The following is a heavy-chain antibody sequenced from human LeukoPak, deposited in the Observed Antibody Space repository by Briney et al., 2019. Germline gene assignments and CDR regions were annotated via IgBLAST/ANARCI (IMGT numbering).Heavy chain of an antibody. CDR1: GYTLTELS. V-gene: IGHV1-24*01. D-gene: IGHD1-26*01. CDR2: FDPEDGET. Sequence: ASVKVSCKVSGYTLTELSMHWVRQAPGKVLEWMGGFDPEDGETIYAQKFQGRVTMTEDTSTDTAYMELSSLRSEDTAVYYCATWNLVGATTGDYWGQGTLVTVSS. J-gene: IGHJ4*02. CDR3: ATWNLVGATTGDY.